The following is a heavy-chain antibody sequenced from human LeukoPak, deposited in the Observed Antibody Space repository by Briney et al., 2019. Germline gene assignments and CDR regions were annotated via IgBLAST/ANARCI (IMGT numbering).Heavy chain of an antibody. V-gene: IGHV3-7*03. J-gene: IGHJ4*02. CDR3: AKLRRLGYCSGGSCYSVRKSYYFDY. Sequence: GGSLRLSCAVSGLTFSSSWMDWVRQAPGKGLEWVASINPDGNKKYSADSVKGRFTISRDNSKNTLYLQMNSLRAEDTAVYYCAKLRRLGYCSGGSCYSVRKSYYFDYWGQGTLVTVSS. D-gene: IGHD2-15*01. CDR1: GLTFSSSW. CDR2: INPDGNKK.